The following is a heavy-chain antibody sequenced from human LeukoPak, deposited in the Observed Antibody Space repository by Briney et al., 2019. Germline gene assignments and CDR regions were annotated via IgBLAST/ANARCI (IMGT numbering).Heavy chain of an antibody. D-gene: IGHD3-22*01. CDR1: GYTFTSYY. Sequence: APVKVSCKASGYTFTSYYMHWVRQAPGQGLEWMGIINPSGGSTSYAQKFQGRVTMTRDMSTSTVYMELSSLRSEDTAVYYCARENNYDSSGYSPHYFDYWGQGTLVTVSS. CDR3: ARENNYDSSGYSPHYFDY. J-gene: IGHJ4*02. CDR2: INPSGGST. V-gene: IGHV1-46*01.